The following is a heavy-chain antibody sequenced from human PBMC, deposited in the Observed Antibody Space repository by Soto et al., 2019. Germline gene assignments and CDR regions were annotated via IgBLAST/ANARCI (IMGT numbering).Heavy chain of an antibody. D-gene: IGHD1-7*01. J-gene: IGHJ5*02. V-gene: IGHV4-39*01. CDR2: IYYSGST. Sequence: PSETLSLTCTVSGGSISSSSYYWGWIRQPPGKGLEWIGSIYYSGSTYYNPSLKSRVTISVDTSKNQFSLKLSSVTAADTAVYYCARLKEWNYDVRYKNNWFDPWGQGTLVTVSS. CDR1: GGSISSSSYY. CDR3: ARLKEWNYDVRYKNNWFDP.